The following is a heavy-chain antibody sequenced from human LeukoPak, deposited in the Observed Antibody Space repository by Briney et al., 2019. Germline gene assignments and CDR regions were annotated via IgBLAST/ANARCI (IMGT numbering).Heavy chain of an antibody. V-gene: IGHV3-53*01. J-gene: IGHJ5*02. CDR3: ARHDSWAGWFDP. D-gene: IGHD3-22*01. CDR2: IYSGGTT. Sequence: PGGSLRLSCAASGFTVSGNYMSWVRQAPGKGLEWVSVIYSGGTTYSADSVKGRFTIPRDHSKNTLYLQMSSLRVEDTAVYYCARHDSWAGWFDPWGQGTLVTVSS. CDR1: GFTVSGNY.